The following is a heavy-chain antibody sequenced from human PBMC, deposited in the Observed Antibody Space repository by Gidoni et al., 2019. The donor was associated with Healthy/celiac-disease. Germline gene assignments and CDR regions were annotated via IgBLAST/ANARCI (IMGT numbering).Heavy chain of an antibody. CDR1: GGTFSSYA. CDR2: IIPICGTA. V-gene: IGHV1-69*01. D-gene: IGHD3-10*01. CDR3: ARAIYYGSGSYLGGPPDAFDI. Sequence: QVLLVQSGAEVKKPGYSVTVSCKASGGTFSSYAISWVRQAPGQGLEWMGGIIPICGTANYAQKFQGRVTITADESTSTAYMELSRLRSEDTAVYYCARAIYYGSGSYLGGPPDAFDIWGQGTMVTVSS. J-gene: IGHJ3*02.